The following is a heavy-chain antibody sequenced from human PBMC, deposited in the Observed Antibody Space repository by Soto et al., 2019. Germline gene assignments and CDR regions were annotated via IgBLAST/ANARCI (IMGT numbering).Heavy chain of an antibody. V-gene: IGHV4-31*03. CDR2: IYYSGST. D-gene: IGHD5-12*01. J-gene: IGHJ4*02. Sequence: SETLSLTCTVSGGSISSGGYYWSWTRQHPGKGLEWIGYIYYSGSTYYNPSLKSRVTISVDTSKNQFSLKLSSVTAADTAVYYCARAGSGYDYRGYGFDYWGQGTLVTVSS. CDR1: GGSISSGGYY. CDR3: ARAGSGYDYRGYGFDY.